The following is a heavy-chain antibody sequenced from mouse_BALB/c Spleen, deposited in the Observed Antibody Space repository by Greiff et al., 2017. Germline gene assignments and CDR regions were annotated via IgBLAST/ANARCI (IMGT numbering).Heavy chain of an antibody. Sequence: EVQLVESGGGLVQPGGSLKLSCAASGFTFSSYGMSWVRQTPDKRLELVATINSNGGSTYYPDSVKGRFTISRDNAKNTLYLQMSSLKSEDTAMYYCAREGYGDVYWYFDVWGAGTTVTVSS. CDR3: AREGYGDVYWYFDV. V-gene: IGHV5-6-3*01. D-gene: IGHD1-2*01. J-gene: IGHJ1*01. CDR2: INSNGGST. CDR1: GFTFSSYG.